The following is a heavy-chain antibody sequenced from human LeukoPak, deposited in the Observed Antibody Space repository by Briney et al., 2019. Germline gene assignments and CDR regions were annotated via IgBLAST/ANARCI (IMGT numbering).Heavy chain of an antibody. J-gene: IGHJ4*02. Sequence: RGSLRLSCAASAFTFSSYAMNWVRQAPGTGLEWDSYISPSSALIYYADSVKGRFTISRDNAKKSLFLQMNSLRAEDTAVYYCASLASEWELPEVDYWGLGTLVTVSS. CDR3: ASLASEWELPEVDY. CDR1: AFTFSSYA. D-gene: IGHD1-26*01. V-gene: IGHV3-48*01. CDR2: ISPSSALI.